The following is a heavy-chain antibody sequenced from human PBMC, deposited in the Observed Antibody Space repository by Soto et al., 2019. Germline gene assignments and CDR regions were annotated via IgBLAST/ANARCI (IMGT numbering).Heavy chain of an antibody. Sequence: QVQLQESGPGLVKPSQTLSLSCTVSGGSISSGGYYWSWIRQHPGKGLEWIGYIYYSGSTYYNPSLKSRVTISVDTSKNQFSLKLSSVTAADTAVYYCARLGNSGWPTKIDYWGQGTLVTVSS. CDR1: GGSISSGGYY. J-gene: IGHJ4*02. CDR2: IYYSGST. V-gene: IGHV4-31*03. D-gene: IGHD6-19*01. CDR3: ARLGNSGWPTKIDY.